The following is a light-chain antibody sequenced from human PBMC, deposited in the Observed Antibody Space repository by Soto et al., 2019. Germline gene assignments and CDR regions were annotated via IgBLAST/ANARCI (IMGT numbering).Light chain of an antibody. CDR1: QSVSSN. J-gene: IGKJ5*01. V-gene: IGKV3-15*01. CDR2: DAS. Sequence: IVMTQSPDTLSVSPGERATLSCRAIQSVSSNLAWYQHKAGQSPRLLIYDASTRATGIPPRFSGSGSGTEFTLTISSRQSADFAVYYCQQYNNGSPITFGQGTRLEIK. CDR3: QQYNNGSPIT.